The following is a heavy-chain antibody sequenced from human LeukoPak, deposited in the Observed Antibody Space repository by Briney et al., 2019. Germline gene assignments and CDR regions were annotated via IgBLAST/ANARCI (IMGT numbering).Heavy chain of an antibody. CDR1: GFTFSSYG. Sequence: GGSLRLSCAASGFTFSSYGMSWVRQAPGKGLEWVANIKQDGSEKYYVDSAKGRFTISRDNAKNSLYLQMNSLRAEDTAVYYCASLFGELLYHDYWGQGTLVTVSS. CDR3: ASLFGELLYHDY. V-gene: IGHV3-7*01. CDR2: IKQDGSEK. D-gene: IGHD3-10*02. J-gene: IGHJ4*02.